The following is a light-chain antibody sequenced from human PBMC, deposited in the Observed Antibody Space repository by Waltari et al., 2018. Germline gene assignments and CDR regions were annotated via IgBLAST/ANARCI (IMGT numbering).Light chain of an antibody. CDR1: SGHSTYA. V-gene: IGLV4-69*01. J-gene: IGLJ2*01. Sequence: QLVLTQSPSASASLGASVKLTCTLSSGHSTYAIAWHQQQPEKGPRYWMKLNTDGRHNEGDVSPDRFSGSSYGAERYLTSSSLQSEDEADYYCQTWDTDSYVIFGGGTKLTVL. CDR2: LNTDGRH. CDR3: QTWDTDSYVI.